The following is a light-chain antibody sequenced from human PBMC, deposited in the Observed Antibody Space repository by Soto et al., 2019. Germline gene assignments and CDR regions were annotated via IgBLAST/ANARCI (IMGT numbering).Light chain of an antibody. CDR2: DVN. V-gene: IGLV2-14*03. Sequence: QSVLTQPASLCGSPGQSITISCTGTSSDIGGHNFVSWYQHHPGKAPKLMIFDVNNRPSGVSNRFSGSKSANTASLTISGLQAEDEADYYCSSYTSSSTPYVFGTGTKVTVL. CDR3: SSYTSSSTPYV. CDR1: SSDIGGHNF. J-gene: IGLJ1*01.